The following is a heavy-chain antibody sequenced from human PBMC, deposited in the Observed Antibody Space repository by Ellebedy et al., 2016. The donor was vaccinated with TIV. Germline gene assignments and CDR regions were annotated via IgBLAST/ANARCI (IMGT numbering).Heavy chain of an antibody. CDR3: AKDGGEYSRGDYFDF. V-gene: IGHV3-23*01. D-gene: IGHD2-21*01. CDR2: ITNSVGST. Sequence: PGGSLRLSCAASGLTFSSHAMSWVRQAPGKGLEWVSSITNSVGSTFYADSVKGRFTISRDNSKNTLYLQMNSLRAEDTAVYFCAKDGGEYSRGDYFDFWGQGTLITVSS. J-gene: IGHJ4*02. CDR1: GLTFSSHA.